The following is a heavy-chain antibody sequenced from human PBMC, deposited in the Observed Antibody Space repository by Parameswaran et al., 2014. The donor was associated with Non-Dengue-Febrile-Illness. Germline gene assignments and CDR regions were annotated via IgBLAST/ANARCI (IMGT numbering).Heavy chain of an antibody. CDR2: MYYSGTT. CDR3: ARWIRGRYSGSDYFDY. J-gene: IGHJ4*02. V-gene: IGHV4-39*01. D-gene: IGHD1-26*01. Sequence: VRQAPGKGLEWIGSMYYSGTTYHNPSLKSRLTISVDTSKNQFSLKLSSVTAADTAVYYCARWIRGRYSGSDYFDYWGQGIPVTVSS.